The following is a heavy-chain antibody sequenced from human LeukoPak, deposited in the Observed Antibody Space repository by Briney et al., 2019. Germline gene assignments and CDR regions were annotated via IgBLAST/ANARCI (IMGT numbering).Heavy chain of an antibody. CDR3: TTVTTFGGVIEDY. Sequence: GGSLRLSCAASGFTFSSYALSWVRQAPGKGLEWVSAISGSGGSTYYADSVKGRFTISRDNSKNTLYLQMDSLKTEDTAVYYCTTVTTFGGVIEDYWGQGTLVTVSS. V-gene: IGHV3-23*01. D-gene: IGHD3-16*02. J-gene: IGHJ4*02. CDR2: ISGSGGST. CDR1: GFTFSSYA.